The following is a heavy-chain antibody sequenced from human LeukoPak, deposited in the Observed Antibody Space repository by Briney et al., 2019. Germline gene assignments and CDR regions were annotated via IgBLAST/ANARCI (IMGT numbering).Heavy chain of an antibody. CDR1: GFTFSSYG. Sequence: PGRSLRLSCAASGFTFSSYGMHWVRQAPGKWLEWVAVISYDGGATHYADSVKGRLTISRDNSKNTLYLQMNSLRTEDTAIYYCANERTMMTSRSLHIWGQGTMVTVSS. CDR2: ISYDGGAT. CDR3: ANERTMMTSRSLHI. J-gene: IGHJ3*02. D-gene: IGHD3-22*01. V-gene: IGHV3-30*18.